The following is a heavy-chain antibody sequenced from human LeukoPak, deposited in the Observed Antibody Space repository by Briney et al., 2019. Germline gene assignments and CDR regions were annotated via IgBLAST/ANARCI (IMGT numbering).Heavy chain of an antibody. Sequence: SETLSLTCTVSGGSISSFYWSWIRQPPGKGLEWIGYIYYTGSTNYNSSLKSRVTISVDTSKNQFSLNLSSVTAADTAMYYCARGSGWFDPWGQGTLVTVSS. CDR2: IYYTGST. D-gene: IGHD3-10*01. CDR3: ARGSGWFDP. CDR1: GGSISSFY. V-gene: IGHV4-59*01. J-gene: IGHJ5*02.